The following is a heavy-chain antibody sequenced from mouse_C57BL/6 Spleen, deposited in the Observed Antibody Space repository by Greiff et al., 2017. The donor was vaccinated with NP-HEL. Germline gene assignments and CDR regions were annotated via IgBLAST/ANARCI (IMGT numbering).Heavy chain of an antibody. J-gene: IGHJ3*01. CDR3: AIYGSSFAWFAY. CDR1: GFSLTSYG. Sequence: VQLQQSGPGLVQPSQSLSITCTVSGFSLTSYGVHWVRQPPGKGLEWLGVIWSGGSTDYNAAFISRLSSSKDNSKSQVFFKMNSLQADDTARYYCAIYGSSFAWFAYWGQGTLVTVSA. D-gene: IGHD1-1*01. V-gene: IGHV2-4*01. CDR2: IWSGGST.